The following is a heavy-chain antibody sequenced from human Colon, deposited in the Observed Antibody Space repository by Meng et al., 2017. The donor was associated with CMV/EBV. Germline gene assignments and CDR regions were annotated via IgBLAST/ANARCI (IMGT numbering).Heavy chain of an antibody. V-gene: IGHV3-48*03. J-gene: IGHJ5*02. CDR3: ARVMWAGQLLTRWWFDP. CDR1: GFIFRNFE. Sequence: GESLKISCEASGFIFRNFEMNWVRQAPGEGLEWISYTSGSGSTTDYVDSVKGRFTISRDNAKNTLYLQMNSLIVEDTAVYYCARVMWAGQLLTRWWFDPWGQGTLVTVSS. CDR2: TSGSGSTT. D-gene: IGHD2-2*01.